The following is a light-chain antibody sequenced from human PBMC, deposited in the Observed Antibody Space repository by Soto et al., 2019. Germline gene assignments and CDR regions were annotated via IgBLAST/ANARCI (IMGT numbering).Light chain of an antibody. Sequence: DIQMTQSPSTLSASVGDRVTITCRASQSIATYLNWYQQKPGRAPKLLIHAASSLQSGVPSRFSGSGSGTDFTLTISSLQLEDFATYYCQQSYTSPQTFGQGTKVDIK. CDR3: QQSYTSPQT. V-gene: IGKV1-39*01. CDR2: AAS. CDR1: QSIATY. J-gene: IGKJ1*01.